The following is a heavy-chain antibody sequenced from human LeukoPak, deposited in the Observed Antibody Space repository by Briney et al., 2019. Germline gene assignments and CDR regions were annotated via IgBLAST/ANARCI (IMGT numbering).Heavy chain of an antibody. V-gene: IGHV4-61*02. CDR2: IYTSGST. D-gene: IGHD3-16*01. J-gene: IGHJ2*01. Sequence: PTETLSLTCTVSGGSISSGSYYWSWIRQPAGKGLEWIGRIYTSGSTNYNPSLKSRVTISVDPSKNQFSLKLSSVTAADTAVYYCARDPVFWGDWYFDLWGRGTLVTVSS. CDR1: GGSISSGSYY. CDR3: ARDPVFWGDWYFDL.